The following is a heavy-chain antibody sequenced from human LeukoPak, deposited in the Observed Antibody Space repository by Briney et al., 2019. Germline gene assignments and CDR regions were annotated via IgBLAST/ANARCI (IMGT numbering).Heavy chain of an antibody. CDR1: GGSISSYY. D-gene: IGHD3-9*01. CDR2: IYYSGST. CDR3: ARTHYDIFDY. Sequence: SETLSLTCTVSGGSISSYYWSWIRQPPGKGLEWIGYIYYSGSTNYNPSLKSRVTISVDTSKNQFSLKLSSVTPADTAVYYCARTHYDIFDYWGQGTLVTVSS. J-gene: IGHJ4*02. V-gene: IGHV4-59*01.